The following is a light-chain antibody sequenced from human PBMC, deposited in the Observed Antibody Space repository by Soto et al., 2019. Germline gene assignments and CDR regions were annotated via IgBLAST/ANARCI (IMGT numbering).Light chain of an antibody. CDR3: QQYGSSPPYT. V-gene: IGKV3-11*01. CDR1: QSVRSS. Sequence: EIVLTQSPATLSLSPGERATLSCRATQSVRSSLAWYQQQPGQAPRLLIYDASNRATGIPARFSGSGSGTDFTLTISSLEPKDFAVYYCQQYGSSPPYTFGQGTKLEIK. J-gene: IGKJ2*01. CDR2: DAS.